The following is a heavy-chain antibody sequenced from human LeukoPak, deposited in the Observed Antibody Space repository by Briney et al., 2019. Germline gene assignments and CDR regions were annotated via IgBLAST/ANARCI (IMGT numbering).Heavy chain of an antibody. CDR1: GGTFSSYA. CDR3: AKDICSSTGCHEFDY. V-gene: IGHV1-69*13. D-gene: IGHD2-2*01. J-gene: IGHJ4*02. Sequence: ASVKVSCKASGGTFSSYAIRWVRQAPGQGLEWMGGIIPIFGTANYAQKFQGRVTITADESTSTAYMELSSLRAEDTALYYCAKDICSSTGCHEFDYWGQGTLVTISS. CDR2: IIPIFGTA.